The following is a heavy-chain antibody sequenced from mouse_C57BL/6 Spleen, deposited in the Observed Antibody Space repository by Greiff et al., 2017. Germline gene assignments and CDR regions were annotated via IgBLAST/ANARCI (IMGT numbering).Heavy chain of an antibody. Sequence: EVKLMESGGGLVQPGGSLKLSCAASGFTFSDYYMYWVRQTPEKRLEWVAYISNGGGSTYYPDTVKGRFTISRDNAKNTLYLQMSRLKSEDTAMYYCARQRELYDYDSGWYFDVWGTGTTVTVSS. CDR2: ISNGGGST. D-gene: IGHD2-4*01. V-gene: IGHV5-12*01. CDR3: ARQRELYDYDSGWYFDV. CDR1: GFTFSDYY. J-gene: IGHJ1*03.